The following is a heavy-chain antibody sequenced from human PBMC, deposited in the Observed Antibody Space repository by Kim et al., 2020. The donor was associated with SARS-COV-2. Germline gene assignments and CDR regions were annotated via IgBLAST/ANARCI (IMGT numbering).Heavy chain of an antibody. Sequence: SETLTLTYTVSGGSISSYYWSWIRQPPGKGLEWIGYIYYSGSTNYNPSLKSRVTISVDTSKNQFSLKLSSVTAADTAVYYCARSCSSTSCYGTKLAYYY. V-gene: IGHV4-59*08. CDR1: GGSISSYY. D-gene: IGHD2-2*01. J-gene: IGHJ6*01. CDR3: ARSCSSTSCYGTKLAYYY. CDR2: IYYSGST.